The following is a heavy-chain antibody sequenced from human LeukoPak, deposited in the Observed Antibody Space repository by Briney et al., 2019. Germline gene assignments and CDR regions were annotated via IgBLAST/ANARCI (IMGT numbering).Heavy chain of an antibody. CDR2: ISFDGSNK. D-gene: IGHD3-3*01. V-gene: IGHV3-30-3*01. CDR1: GFTFSSYA. CDR3: ARDSVRFWSGYSQQGYFDY. Sequence: GGSLRLSCAASGFTFSSYAMHWVRQAPGKGLEWVAVISFDGSNKYYADSVKGRFTISRDNSKNTLCLQMNSLRTEDTAVYYCARDSVRFWSGYSQQGYFDYWGQGTLVTVPS. J-gene: IGHJ4*02.